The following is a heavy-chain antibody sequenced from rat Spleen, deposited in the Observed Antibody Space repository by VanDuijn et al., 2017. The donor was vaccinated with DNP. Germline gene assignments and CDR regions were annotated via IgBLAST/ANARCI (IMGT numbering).Heavy chain of an antibody. CDR3: TYNNYY. D-gene: IGHD1-10*01. CDR1: GFSLTTYH. CDR2: ILSGGST. J-gene: IGHJ2*01. Sequence: QVQLKESGPGLVQPSQTLSLTCTVSGFSLTTYHVSWVRQSPGKGLEWIAAILSGGSTNYNSALISRLSISRDTSKSQVFLKMNSLQTDDTAIYFCTYNNYYWGQGVMVTVSS. V-gene: IGHV2S12*01.